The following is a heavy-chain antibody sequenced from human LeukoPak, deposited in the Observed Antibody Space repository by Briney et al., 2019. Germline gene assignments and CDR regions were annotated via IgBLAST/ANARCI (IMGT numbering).Heavy chain of an antibody. D-gene: IGHD4-17*01. J-gene: IGHJ6*03. CDR2: ISVYNGNT. Sequence: ASVKVSCKASGYIFTSYDISWVRQAPGQGLEWMGWISVYNGNTNYAKKFQGRVTLTTDTCTSTAYMELRSLRSDDTAVYYCARLTTSYYYYYYYMDVWGKGTTVTVSS. V-gene: IGHV1-18*01. CDR3: ARLTTSYYYYYYYMDV. CDR1: GYIFTSYD.